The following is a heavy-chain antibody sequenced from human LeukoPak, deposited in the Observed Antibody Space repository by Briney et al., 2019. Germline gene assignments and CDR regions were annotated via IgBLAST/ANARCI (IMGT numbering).Heavy chain of an antibody. CDR3: ARGRVRFDY. CDR1: GFTFSDYY. J-gene: IGHJ4*02. CDR2: IKQDGSEK. D-gene: IGHD2-2*01. V-gene: IGHV3-7*04. Sequence: GGSLRLSCAASGFTFSDYYMSWVRQAPGKGLEWVANIKQDGSEKYYVDSVKGRFTISRDNAKNSLYLQMNSLRAEDTAVYYCARGRVRFDYWGQGTLVTVSS.